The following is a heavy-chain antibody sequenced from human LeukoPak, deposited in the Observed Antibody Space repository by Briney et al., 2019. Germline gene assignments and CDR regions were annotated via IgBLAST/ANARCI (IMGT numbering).Heavy chain of an antibody. CDR3: AKHRRYSSSWSYDD. Sequence: GGSLRLSCAASGLTFSSYAMSWVRQAPGKGLEWVSGISGSGGSTYYADSVKGRFTISRDNSKDTLYLQMNSLRAEDTAVYYCAKHRRYSSSWSYDDWGQGTLVTVSS. V-gene: IGHV3-23*01. CDR1: GLTFSSYA. CDR2: ISGSGGST. J-gene: IGHJ4*02. D-gene: IGHD6-13*01.